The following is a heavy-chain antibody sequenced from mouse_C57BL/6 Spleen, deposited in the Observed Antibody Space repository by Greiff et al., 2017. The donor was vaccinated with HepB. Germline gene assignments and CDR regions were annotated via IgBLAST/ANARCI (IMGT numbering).Heavy chain of an antibody. CDR1: GYTFTSYW. CDR2: IDPSDSET. J-gene: IGHJ4*01. CDR3: ARSQATGAMDY. D-gene: IGHD3-2*02. V-gene: IGHV1-52*01. Sequence: QVQLQQPGAELVRPGSSVKLSCKASGYTFTSYWMHWVKQRPIQGLEWIGNIDPSDSETHYNQKFKDKATLTVDKSPSTAYMQLSSLTSEDSAVYYCARSQATGAMDYWGQGTSVTVSS.